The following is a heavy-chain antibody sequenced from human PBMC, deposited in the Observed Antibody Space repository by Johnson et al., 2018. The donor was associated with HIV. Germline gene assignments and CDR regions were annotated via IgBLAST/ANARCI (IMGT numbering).Heavy chain of an antibody. D-gene: IGHD7-27*01. Sequence: VQLVESGGGVVQPERSLRLSCAASGFTFGNYAMHWVRQHPGEGLEWVSVIYSGGSTIYYADSVKGRFTISRDNAKNSLYLQMNSLRAEDTAVYYCARGGDDAFDIWGQGTMVTVSS. J-gene: IGHJ3*02. CDR2: IYSGGSTI. CDR3: ARGGDDAFDI. CDR1: GFTFGNYA. V-gene: IGHV3-NL1*01.